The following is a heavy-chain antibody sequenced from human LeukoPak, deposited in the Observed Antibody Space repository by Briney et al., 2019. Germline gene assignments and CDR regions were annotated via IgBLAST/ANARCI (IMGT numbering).Heavy chain of an antibody. J-gene: IGHJ6*03. D-gene: IGHD3-3*01. Sequence: GGSLRLSCAASGFTFSSYSMNWVRQAPGKGLEWVANIKQDGSEKYYVDSVKGRFTISRDNAKNSLYLQMNSLRAEDTAVYYCARGGDDFWSGYYVGETYYYYYMDVWGKGTTVTVSS. CDR3: ARGGDDFWSGYYVGETYYYYYMDV. V-gene: IGHV3-7*03. CDR1: GFTFSSYS. CDR2: IKQDGSEK.